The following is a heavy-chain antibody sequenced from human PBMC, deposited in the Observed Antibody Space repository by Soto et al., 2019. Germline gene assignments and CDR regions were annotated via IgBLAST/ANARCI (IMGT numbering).Heavy chain of an antibody. CDR3: ARHPANVYYFDS. D-gene: IGHD6-25*01. CDR1: GDSTSTTNHY. V-gene: IGHV4-39*01. CDR2: INYSGRT. J-gene: IGHJ4*02. Sequence: SETLSLTCTVSGDSTSTTNHYWAWIRQPPTKELEWIGSINYSGRTYFSPSLKSRVTISVDTSKRQFSLELSSLTAADTAVYYCARHPANVYYFDSWGQGSLVTVSS.